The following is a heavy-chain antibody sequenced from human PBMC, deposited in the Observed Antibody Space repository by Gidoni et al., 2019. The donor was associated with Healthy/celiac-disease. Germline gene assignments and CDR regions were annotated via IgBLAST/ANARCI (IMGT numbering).Heavy chain of an antibody. CDR2: IIPILGIA. CDR3: ATDIVVVPAAIPNY. CDR1: GGTFSSYA. Sequence: QVQLVQSGAEVKKPGSSVKVSCKASGGTFSSYAISWVRQAPGQGLEWMGRIIPILGIANYAQKFQGRVTITADKSTSTAYMELSSLRSEDTAVYYCATDIVVVPAAIPNYWGQGTLVTVSS. J-gene: IGHJ4*02. V-gene: IGHV1-69*04. D-gene: IGHD2-2*01.